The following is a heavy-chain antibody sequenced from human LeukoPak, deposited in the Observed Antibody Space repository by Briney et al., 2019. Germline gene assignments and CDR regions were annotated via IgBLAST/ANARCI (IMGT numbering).Heavy chain of an antibody. Sequence: SETLSLTCAVSGGSISSSYWSWIRQPPGKGLEWIGYIYYSGSTNYNPSLKSRVTISVDTSKNQFSLKLSSVTAADTAVYYCARGKAVAGDFDYWGQGTLVTVSS. CDR3: ARGKAVAGDFDY. D-gene: IGHD6-19*01. CDR1: GGSISSSY. V-gene: IGHV4-59*01. CDR2: IYYSGST. J-gene: IGHJ4*02.